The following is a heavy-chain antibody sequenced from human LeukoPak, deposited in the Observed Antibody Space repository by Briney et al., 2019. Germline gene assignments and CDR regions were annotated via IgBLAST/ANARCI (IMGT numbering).Heavy chain of an antibody. J-gene: IGHJ3*02. Sequence: PSETLSLTCAVSGGSISSSNWWSWVRQPPGKGLEWIGEIYHSGSTNYNPSLKSRVTISVDTSKNQFSLKLSSVTAADTAVYYCARRAAAGRSAFDIWGQGTMVTVSS. V-gene: IGHV4-4*02. CDR1: GGSISSSNW. CDR3: ARRAAAGRSAFDI. D-gene: IGHD6-13*01. CDR2: IYHSGST.